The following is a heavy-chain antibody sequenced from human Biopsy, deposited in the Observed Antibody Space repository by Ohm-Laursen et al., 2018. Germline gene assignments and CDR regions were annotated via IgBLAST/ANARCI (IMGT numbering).Heavy chain of an antibody. D-gene: IGHD3-10*01. CDR2: IYYRGNT. V-gene: IGHV4-59*08. CDR3: ARRLPLRGFAFDV. J-gene: IGHJ3*01. CDR1: GDSITSYF. Sequence: GTLSLTCTVSGDSITSYFWNWIRQAPGKGLEWIGNIYYRGNTNYSPSLKSRATISLDSYKNQFSLNLNSVTATDTAVYYCARRLPLRGFAFDVWGQGTVVTVS.